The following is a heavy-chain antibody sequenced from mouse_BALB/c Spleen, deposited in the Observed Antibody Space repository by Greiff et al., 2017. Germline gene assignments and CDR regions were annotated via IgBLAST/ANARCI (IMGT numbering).Heavy chain of an antibody. V-gene: IGHV2-9*02. CDR3: ARENYGNYGSFAY. CDR1: GFSLTSYG. D-gene: IGHD2-1*01. CDR2: IWAGGST. J-gene: IGHJ3*01. Sequence: VQRVESGPGLVAPSQSLSITCTVSGFSLTSYGVHWVCQPPGKGLEWLGVIWAGGSTNYNSALMSRLSISKDNSKSQVFLKMNSLQTDDTAMYYCARENYGNYGSFAYWGQGTLVTVSA.